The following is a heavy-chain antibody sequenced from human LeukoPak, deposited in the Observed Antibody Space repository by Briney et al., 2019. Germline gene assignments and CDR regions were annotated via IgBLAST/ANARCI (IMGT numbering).Heavy chain of an antibody. D-gene: IGHD3/OR15-3a*01. CDR3: AMIRTGIYYYYYGMDV. CDR1: GYTFTSYG. V-gene: IGHV1-18*01. Sequence: ASVKVSCKASGYTFTSYGISWVRQAPGQGLERMGWISAYNGNTNYAQKLQGRVTMTTDTSTSTAYIELRSLRSDDTAVYYCAMIRTGIYYYYYGMDVWGQGTTVTVSS. CDR2: ISAYNGNT. J-gene: IGHJ6*02.